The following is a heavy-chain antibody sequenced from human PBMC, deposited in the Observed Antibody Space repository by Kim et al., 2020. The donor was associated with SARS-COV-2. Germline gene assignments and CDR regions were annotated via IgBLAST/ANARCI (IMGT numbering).Heavy chain of an antibody. D-gene: IGHD1-26*01. J-gene: IGHJ4*02. CDR1: GFTLSSHW. V-gene: IGHV3-74*01. CDR3: AATIVGATGLIY. Sequence: WGSLRLSCAASGFTLSSHWMHWVRQAPGKGLAWVSRINTDGKTINYADSVKGRFTISRDDAKNTLYLQMSSLGAEDTAVYYCAATIVGATGLIYRGQGTLVTVSS. CDR2: INTDGKTI.